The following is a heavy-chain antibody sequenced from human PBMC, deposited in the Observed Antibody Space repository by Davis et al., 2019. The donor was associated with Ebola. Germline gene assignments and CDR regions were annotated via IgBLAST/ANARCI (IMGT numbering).Heavy chain of an antibody. CDR2: IIPVYGRT. V-gene: IGHV1-69*13. CDR3: ARNGVYDPWFDP. J-gene: IGHJ5*02. CDR1: GGTFSSNS. Sequence: AASVKVSCKASGGTFSSNSINWVRQVPGQGLEWMGAIIPVYGRTNYAQEFQGRVTITADESTSTAYMELNSVRPEDTAVYYCARNGVYDPWFDPWGRGTLVTVSS. D-gene: IGHD5/OR15-5a*01.